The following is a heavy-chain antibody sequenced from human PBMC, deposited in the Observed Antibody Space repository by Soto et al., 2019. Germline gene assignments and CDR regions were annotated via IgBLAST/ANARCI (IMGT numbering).Heavy chain of an antibody. CDR3: TRVPVVMTALQGAYFDY. D-gene: IGHD2-21*02. CDR2: SRNKLNSYIT. CDR1: VFACINHY. J-gene: IGHJ4*01. V-gene: IGHV3-72*01. Sequence: LSCATSVFACINHYMDCVHQPQATRLEWVVLSRNKLNSYITEYAASVKDRFTISRDDSQNSLYLQMKSLISADTAVYYITRVPVVMTALQGAYFDYWDQG.